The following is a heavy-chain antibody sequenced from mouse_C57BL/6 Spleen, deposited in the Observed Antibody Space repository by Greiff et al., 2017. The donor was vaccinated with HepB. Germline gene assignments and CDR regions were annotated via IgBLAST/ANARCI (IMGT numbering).Heavy chain of an antibody. CDR3: ATYPFAY. V-gene: IGHV1-76*01. Sequence: VQLVESGAELVRPGASVKLSCKASGYTFTDYYINWVKQRPGQGLEWIARIYPGSGNTYYNEKFKGKATLTAEKSSSTAYMQLSSLTSEDSAVYFCATYPFAYWGQGTLVTVSA. CDR1: GYTFTDYY. CDR2: IYPGSGNT. J-gene: IGHJ3*01.